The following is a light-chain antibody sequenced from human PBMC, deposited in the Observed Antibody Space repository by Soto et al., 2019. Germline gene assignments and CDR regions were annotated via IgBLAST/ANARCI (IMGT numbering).Light chain of an antibody. J-gene: IGKJ1*01. V-gene: IGKV1-5*03. CDR3: QQYNIYPWA. CDR1: QTISSW. CDR2: KAS. Sequence: DTQMTQSPSTLSASVGDRVIINCRASQTISSWLAWYQQKPGKAPKLLIYKASSLKSGVPSRFSGSGSGTEFTLTISSLQADDFATYFCQQYNIYPWAFGQGTKVDIK.